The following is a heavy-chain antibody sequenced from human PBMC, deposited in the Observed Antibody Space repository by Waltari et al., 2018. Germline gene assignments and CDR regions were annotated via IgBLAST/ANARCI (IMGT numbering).Heavy chain of an antibody. CDR2: IKQDGREK. V-gene: IGHV3-7*01. D-gene: IGHD6-13*01. CDR3: ARVRSSWYKVADY. Sequence: EVQLVESGGGLVQPGGSLRLSCAASGFTFSSYWMRWVRQAPGKGLEWVANIKQDGREKYYVDSGKGRFTISRDNAKNSLYLQMNSLRAEDTAVYYCARVRSSWYKVADYWGQGTLVTVSS. CDR1: GFTFSSYW. J-gene: IGHJ4*02.